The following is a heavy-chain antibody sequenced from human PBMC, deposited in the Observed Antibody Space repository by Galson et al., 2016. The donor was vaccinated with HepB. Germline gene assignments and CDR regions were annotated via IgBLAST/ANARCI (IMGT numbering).Heavy chain of an antibody. CDR1: GYTFTNYY. Sequence: SVKVSCKASGYTFTNYYVHWVRQAPGQGLEWMAIINPSRGYTSNTQKFQGRLTVTRDTSTSTVYMELSSLNSEDTAVYFCARDSRVYTAIVYNYYTMDVWGQGTTVTVSS. D-gene: IGHD2-8*01. CDR3: ARDSRVYTAIVYNYYTMDV. V-gene: IGHV1-46*01. J-gene: IGHJ6*02. CDR2: INPSRGYT.